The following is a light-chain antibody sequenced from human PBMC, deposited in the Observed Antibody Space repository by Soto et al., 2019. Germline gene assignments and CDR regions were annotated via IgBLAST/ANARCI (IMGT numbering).Light chain of an antibody. CDR2: EAS. Sequence: DIQMTQSPSTLSASVGDRVTITCRASQSISDLLAWYQQKPGKAPKLLIYEASSLKSGVPSRFSGIRSGTEYTLTISSLQPDDFATYYCQQYNGYWTFGQGTKVEIK. CDR1: QSISDL. J-gene: IGKJ1*01. CDR3: QQYNGYWT. V-gene: IGKV1-5*03.